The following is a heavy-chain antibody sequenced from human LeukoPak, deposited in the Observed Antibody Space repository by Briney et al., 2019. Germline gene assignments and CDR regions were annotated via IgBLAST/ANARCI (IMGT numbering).Heavy chain of an antibody. CDR2: IYYGGST. V-gene: IGHV4-39*01. J-gene: IGHJ4*02. CDR1: GGSISNSSYY. Sequence: SETLSLTCTVSGGSISNSSYYWGWIRQPPGKGLEWIGSIYYGGSTYYNPSLKSRVTISVDTSKNQFSLKLSSVTAADTAVYYCARHRDIVATIDYWGQGTLVTVSS. D-gene: IGHD5-12*01. CDR3: ARHRDIVATIDY.